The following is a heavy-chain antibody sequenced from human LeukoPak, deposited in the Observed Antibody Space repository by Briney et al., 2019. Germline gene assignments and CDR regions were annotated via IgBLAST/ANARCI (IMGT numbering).Heavy chain of an antibody. D-gene: IGHD3-10*01. Sequence: PGGSLRLSCAASGFTFSTYAMSWVRQAPGRGLEWVSGISGGGTSTYYADSVKGRITISRDNSKNTLYLQMHSQRAEDTAVYYCAKTSGSGSFHDAFDMWGQGTMVTVSS. CDR3: AKTSGSGSFHDAFDM. V-gene: IGHV3-23*01. CDR1: GFTFSTYA. CDR2: ISGGGTST. J-gene: IGHJ3*02.